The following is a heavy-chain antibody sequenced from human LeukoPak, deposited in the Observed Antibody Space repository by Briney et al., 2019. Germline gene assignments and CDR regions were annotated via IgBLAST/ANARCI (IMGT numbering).Heavy chain of an antibody. V-gene: IGHV4-4*07. Sequence: PSETPSLTCTVSGGSISSYYWSWIRQPAGKGLEWIGRIYTSGSTNYNPSLKSRVTMSVDTSKNQFSLKLSSVTAADTAVYYCARGGGWKYQLLPFDYWGQGTLVTVSS. CDR1: GGSISSYY. CDR2: IYTSGST. J-gene: IGHJ4*02. CDR3: ARGGGWKYQLLPFDY. D-gene: IGHD2-2*01.